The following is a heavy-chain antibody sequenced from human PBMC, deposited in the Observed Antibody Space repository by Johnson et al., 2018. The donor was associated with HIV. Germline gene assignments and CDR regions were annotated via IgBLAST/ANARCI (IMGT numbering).Heavy chain of an antibody. Sequence: VQLVESGGGLVQPGGSLRLSCAASGFTFSDHYMDWVRQAPGKGLEWVGRTRKKVNSYTTEYAASVKGRFTVPRDDSQNSVYLQMNSLTPEDTAVYYCARGCGSRSGSPCYDPFDIWGQGTMVTVSS. CDR3: ARGCGSRSGSPCYDPFDI. V-gene: IGHV3-72*01. CDR2: TRKKVNSYTT. J-gene: IGHJ3*02. D-gene: IGHD1-26*01. CDR1: GFTFSDHY.